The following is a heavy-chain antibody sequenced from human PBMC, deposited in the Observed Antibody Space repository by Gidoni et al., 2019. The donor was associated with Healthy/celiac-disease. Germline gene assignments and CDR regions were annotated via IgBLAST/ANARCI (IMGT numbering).Heavy chain of an antibody. J-gene: IGHJ4*02. V-gene: IGHV3-21*01. D-gene: IGHD2-2*01. Sequence: EVQLVESGGGLVKPGGSLRLSCAASGFTFSSYSMNWVRQAPGKGLEWVSSISSSSSYIYYADSVKGRFTISRDNAKNSLYLQMNSLRAEDTAVYYCARLYCSSTSCYGAVDYWGQGTLVTVSS. CDR1: GFTFSSYS. CDR2: ISSSSSYI. CDR3: ARLYCSSTSCYGAVDY.